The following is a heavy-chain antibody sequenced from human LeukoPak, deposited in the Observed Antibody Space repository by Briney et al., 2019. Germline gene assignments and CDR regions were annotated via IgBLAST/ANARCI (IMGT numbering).Heavy chain of an antibody. CDR3: ARGPDITCSSTSCYPLLDY. D-gene: IGHD2-2*01. CDR1: GGSISSGDYY. CDR2: IYYSGST. Sequence: SQTLSLTCTVSGGSISSGDYYWSWIRQPPGKGLEWIGYIYYSGSTYYNPSLKSRVTISVDTSKNQFSLKLSSVTAADTAVYYCARGPDITCSSTSCYPLLDYWGQGTLVTVSS. J-gene: IGHJ4*02. V-gene: IGHV4-30-4*01.